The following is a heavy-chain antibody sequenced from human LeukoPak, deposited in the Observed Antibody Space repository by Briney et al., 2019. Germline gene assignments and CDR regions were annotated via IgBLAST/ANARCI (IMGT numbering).Heavy chain of an antibody. CDR1: GGTFSNYA. Sequence: SVKVSCTASGGTFSNYAISWVRQAPGQGLEWMGGIIPLFGTADYAQKLQGRVTITADESTSTAYMELSSLRAEDTAVYYCARDVVGSPSGYSSGAWDYWGQGTLVTVSS. CDR3: ARDVVGSPSGYSSGAWDY. J-gene: IGHJ4*02. V-gene: IGHV1-69*13. CDR2: IIPLFGTA. D-gene: IGHD3-22*01.